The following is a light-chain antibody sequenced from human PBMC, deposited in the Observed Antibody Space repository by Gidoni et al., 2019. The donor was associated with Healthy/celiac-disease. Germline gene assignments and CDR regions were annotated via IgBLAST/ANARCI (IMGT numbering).Light chain of an antibody. V-gene: IGKV1-12*01. CDR2: AAS. J-gene: IGKJ1*01. Sequence: DIQMPQSPSSVSASVGDRVTITCRASQGISSWVAWYQQKPGKAPKLLIYAASSLQSGCPSRFSGRGSGTDCTLTISSLQPEDFATYYCQQANSFPRTFGQGTKVEIK. CDR3: QQANSFPRT. CDR1: QGISSW.